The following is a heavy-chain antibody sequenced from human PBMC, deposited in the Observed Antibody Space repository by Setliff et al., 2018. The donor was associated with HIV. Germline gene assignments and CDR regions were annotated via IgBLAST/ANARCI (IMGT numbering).Heavy chain of an antibody. CDR2: IKSKNNGGTT. CDR3: SADTYDSWDFYNCDY. V-gene: IGHV3-15*05. Sequence: PSETLSLTCAVSGVSITSHYWSWIRQPPGKGLEWVGRIKSKNNGGTTDFAAPVKGRFVISRDDSKNTVYLQMNNLKTEDTAVYYCSADTYDSWDFYNCDYWGPGTLVTVSS. CDR1: GVSITSHY. J-gene: IGHJ4*02. D-gene: IGHD3-22*01.